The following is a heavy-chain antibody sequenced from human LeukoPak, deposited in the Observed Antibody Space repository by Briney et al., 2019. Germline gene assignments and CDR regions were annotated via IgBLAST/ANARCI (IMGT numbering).Heavy chain of an antibody. J-gene: IGHJ4*02. CDR1: GFTFSDYY. CDR2: ISSSGSTI. V-gene: IGHV3-11*01. CDR3: ASGETLVFGVVIHPFDY. Sequence: GGSLRLSCAASGFTFSDYYMSWIRQAPGKGLEWVSYISSSGSTIYYADSVKGRFTISRDNAKNSLYLQMNSLRAEDTAVYYCASGETLVFGVVIHPFDYWGQGTLVTVSS. D-gene: IGHD3-3*01.